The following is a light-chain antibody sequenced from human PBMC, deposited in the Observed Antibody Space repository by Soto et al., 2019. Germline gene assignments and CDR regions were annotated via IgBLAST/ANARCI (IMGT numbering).Light chain of an antibody. CDR3: QQSSSTLMYT. CDR1: QSISSY. V-gene: IGKV1-39*01. Sequence: DIQMTQSPSSLSASVGDRVTITCRASQSISSYLNWYQQKPGKAPKLLIYAASSLQSGVPSRFSGSGSGTDFTPTISSMQPEEFATYYCQQSSSTLMYTFGQGTKLEIK. CDR2: AAS. J-gene: IGKJ2*01.